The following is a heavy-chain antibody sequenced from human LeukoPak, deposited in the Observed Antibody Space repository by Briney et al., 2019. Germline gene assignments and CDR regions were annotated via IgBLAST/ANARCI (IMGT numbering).Heavy chain of an antibody. D-gene: IGHD2-2*01. CDR3: ARDRSCSSTSCYWYWFDP. CDR1: GYSFTGYY. Sequence: ASVKVSCMTSGYSFTGYYIHWVRQAPGQGLECMGWIYPNSGGTTYAQNFQGRVTMTTDTSTSTAYMELRSLRSDDTAVYYCARDRSCSSTSCYWYWFDPWGQGTLVTVSS. CDR2: IYPNSGGT. J-gene: IGHJ5*02. V-gene: IGHV1-2*02.